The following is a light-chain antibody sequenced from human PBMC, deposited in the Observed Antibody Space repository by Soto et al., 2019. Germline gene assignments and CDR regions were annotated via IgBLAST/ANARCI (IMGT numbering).Light chain of an antibody. V-gene: IGKV3-15*01. CDR3: QKYNQWPWT. Sequence: VMTQSPATLSVSTGERVVLSCRASQTLGTSLAGYHHKPAQAPSLLLYEASIRATGITARFSGDGSGTEFTLTISSMQSEDFRIYYCQKYNQWPWTFGPGSNVDIK. J-gene: IGKJ1*01. CDR2: EAS. CDR1: QTLGTS.